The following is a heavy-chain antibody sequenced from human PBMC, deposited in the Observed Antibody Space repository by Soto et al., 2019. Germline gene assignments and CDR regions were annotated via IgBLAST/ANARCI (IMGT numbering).Heavy chain of an antibody. CDR2: IIPLLAIT. J-gene: IGHJ3*02. D-gene: IGHD6-13*01. Sequence: SVKVSCKASGGTFNIYTIIWVRQAPGQGLEWMGRIIPLLAITNYAQRFQDRVTITADTSTSTAYMDLSSLTSEDTAVYYCALGSWSAETFDIWGQGTLVTVSS. V-gene: IGHV1-69*02. CDR3: ALGSWSAETFDI. CDR1: GGTFNIYT.